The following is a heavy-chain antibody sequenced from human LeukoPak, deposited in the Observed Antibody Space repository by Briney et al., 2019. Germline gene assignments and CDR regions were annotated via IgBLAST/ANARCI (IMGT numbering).Heavy chain of an antibody. J-gene: IGHJ4*02. CDR1: GFTCSSNW. V-gene: IGHV4-4*02. Sequence: GSLRLSCAASGFTCSSNWWSWVRQPPGKGLEWIGEIYHSGSTNYNPSLKSRVTISVDKSKNQFSLKLSSVTAADTAVYYCARLPPVAGTDYWGQGTLVTVSS. CDR2: IYHSGST. D-gene: IGHD6-19*01. CDR3: ARLPPVAGTDY.